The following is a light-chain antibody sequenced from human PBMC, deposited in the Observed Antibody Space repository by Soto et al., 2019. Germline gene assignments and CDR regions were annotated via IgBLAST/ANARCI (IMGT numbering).Light chain of an antibody. Sequence: QSALTQPGSVSGSPGQSITISCTGTSGDVGSYNRVSWYQQHPGKAPKLIIYEVTDRPSGVSNRFSGSKSGNTASLTISGLQAEDEAEYYCSSYTNINTSACVFGTGTKVTVL. CDR1: SGDVGSYNR. CDR3: SSYTNINTSACV. CDR2: EVT. V-gene: IGLV2-14*01. J-gene: IGLJ1*01.